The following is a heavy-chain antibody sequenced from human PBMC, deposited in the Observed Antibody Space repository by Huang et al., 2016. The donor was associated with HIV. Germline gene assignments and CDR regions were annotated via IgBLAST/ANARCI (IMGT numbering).Heavy chain of an antibody. Sequence: QITLKESGPPLVQPTQTLTLTCIFTEFSLSIRGMGVGWIRQPPGKALEWLALIYWNDEKRYSPSLENRLTITKDTSKDQVVLTVTNVDPVDTATYFCVRIFGGYDSSGFLDYFDYWGQGTLVTVSS. CDR1: EFSLSIRGMG. CDR2: IYWNDEK. CDR3: VRIFGGYDSSGFLDYFDY. V-gene: IGHV2-5*01. J-gene: IGHJ4*02. D-gene: IGHD3-22*01.